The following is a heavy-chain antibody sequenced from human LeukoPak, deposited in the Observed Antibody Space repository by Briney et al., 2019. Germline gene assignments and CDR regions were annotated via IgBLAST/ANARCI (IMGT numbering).Heavy chain of an antibody. CDR1: GYTFTSYG. CDR3: ARDNRWIAAAGTGSPLYYFDY. CDR2: ISAYNGNT. J-gene: IGHJ4*02. D-gene: IGHD6-13*01. V-gene: IGHV1-18*04. Sequence: ASVKVSCKASGYTFTSYGISWVRQAPGQGREWMGWISAYNGNTNYAQKLQGRVTMTTDTSTSTAYMELRSLRSDDTAVYYCARDNRWIAAAGTGSPLYYFDYWGQGTLVTVSS.